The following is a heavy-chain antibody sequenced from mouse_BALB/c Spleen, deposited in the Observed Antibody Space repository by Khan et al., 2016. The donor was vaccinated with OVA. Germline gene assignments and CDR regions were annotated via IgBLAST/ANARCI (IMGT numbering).Heavy chain of an antibody. D-gene: IGHD1-1*01. Sequence: QVQLQESGPGLVAPSQSLSLTCTVSGFSLTSYGVSWVRQSPGKGLEWLGVIWSDGTTNYHSALISRLSINKDNSKSQDFLKLNTLLTDDTATYYCARFYYGRVNYYAMDYWGQGTPVTVSS. V-gene: IGHV2-3*01. J-gene: IGHJ4*01. CDR1: GFSLTSYG. CDR3: ARFYYGRVNYYAMDY. CDR2: IWSDGTT.